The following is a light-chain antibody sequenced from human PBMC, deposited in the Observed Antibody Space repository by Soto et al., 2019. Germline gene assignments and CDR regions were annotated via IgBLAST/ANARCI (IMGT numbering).Light chain of an antibody. CDR2: GAS. Sequence: IVLTQSPGTLSLTPGERATISCRASQSVSSSYLAWYQQKPGQAPRLLIYGASSMATGIPDRFSGSGSGTDFTLTISRLEPEDSAVYYCQQYCSAPPFTFGPGARVDIK. J-gene: IGKJ3*01. V-gene: IGKV3-20*01. CDR1: QSVSSSY. CDR3: QQYCSAPPFT.